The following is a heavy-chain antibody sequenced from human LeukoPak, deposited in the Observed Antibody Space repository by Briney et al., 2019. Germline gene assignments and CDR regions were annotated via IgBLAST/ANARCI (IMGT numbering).Heavy chain of an antibody. CDR2: INHSGST. Sequence: PSETLSLTCAVYGGSFSGYYWSWIRQPPGKGLEWIGEINHSGSTNYNPSLKSRVTISVDTSKKQFSLKLSSVTAADTAVYYCARVPRGSSPIDYWGQGTLVTVSS. CDR1: GGSFSGYY. V-gene: IGHV4-34*01. J-gene: IGHJ4*02. CDR3: ARVPRGSSPIDY. D-gene: IGHD6-6*01.